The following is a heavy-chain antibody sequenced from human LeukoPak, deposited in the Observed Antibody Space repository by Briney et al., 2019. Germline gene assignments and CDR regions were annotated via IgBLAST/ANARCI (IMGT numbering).Heavy chain of an antibody. D-gene: IGHD5-18*01. CDR3: ARVNTAMVTESDY. V-gene: IGHV4-59*01. CDR2: IYHSGST. Sequence: SETLSLTCTVSGGSISTYYWNWIRQPPGKGLEWIGYIYHSGSTNYNPSLQSRVTISVDTSKNQFSLNLNSVTAADTAVYYCARVNTAMVTESDYWGQGTLVTVSS. J-gene: IGHJ4*02. CDR1: GGSISTYY.